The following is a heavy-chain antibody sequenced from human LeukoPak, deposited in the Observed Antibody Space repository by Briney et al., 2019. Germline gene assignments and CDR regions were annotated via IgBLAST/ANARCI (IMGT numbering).Heavy chain of an antibody. CDR2: IWYDGSNK. J-gene: IGHJ4*02. CDR1: GFTFSSYG. CDR3: ARDPGPGLPTDY. V-gene: IGHV3-33*01. D-gene: IGHD5-18*01. Sequence: GGSLRLSCAASGFTFSSYGMHWVRQAPGKGLEWVAVIWYDGSNKYYADSVKGRFTISRDNSKNTLYLQMNSLRDEDTAVYYCARDPGPGLPTDYWGQGTLVTVSS.